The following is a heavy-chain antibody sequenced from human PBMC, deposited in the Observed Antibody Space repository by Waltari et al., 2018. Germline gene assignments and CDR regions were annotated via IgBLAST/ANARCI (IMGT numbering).Heavy chain of an antibody. J-gene: IGHJ3*02. V-gene: IGHV4-39*01. Sequence: QMQLQESGPGLVKPSEPLSLTCTVSGGSISSSTSYWGWIRQPPGKGLVWIGNIYYSGSTYYKPSLKSRLTISVDTSKNQFSLNLRSVTAADTAVYYCARLPISLGVGSVFDIWGQGTMVTVSS. CDR1: GGSISSSTSY. CDR3: ARLPISLGVGSVFDI. D-gene: IGHD2-15*01. CDR2: IYYSGST.